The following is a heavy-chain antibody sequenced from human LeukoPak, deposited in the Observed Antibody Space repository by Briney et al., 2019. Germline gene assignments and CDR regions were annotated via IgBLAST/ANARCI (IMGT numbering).Heavy chain of an antibody. V-gene: IGHV3-7*05. Sequence: RGSLRLSCEASGLTFGDYWMTWVRQAPGKGLECVTNIKQDGSENHYVDSVKGRFTISRDNAKNSLSLQMNSLRAEDTAVYYCATYWRYFDWLLPDIWGLGTMVTVSS. J-gene: IGHJ3*02. CDR1: GLTFGDYW. CDR2: IKQDGSEN. D-gene: IGHD3-9*01. CDR3: ATYWRYFDWLLPDI.